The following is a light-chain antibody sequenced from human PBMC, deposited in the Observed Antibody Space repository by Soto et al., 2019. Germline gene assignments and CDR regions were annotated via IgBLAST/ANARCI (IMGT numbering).Light chain of an antibody. Sequence: QSALTQPASVSGSPGQSITISCTGTSSDVGPYNCVSWYQHHPGKAPKLIIYEVSNRPSGVSNRFSGSKSGNTASLTISGLQTEDEAYYYCSSYTSSSTYVFGTGTKLTVL. CDR2: EVS. CDR3: SSYTSSSTYV. V-gene: IGLV2-14*01. J-gene: IGLJ1*01. CDR1: SSDVGPYNC.